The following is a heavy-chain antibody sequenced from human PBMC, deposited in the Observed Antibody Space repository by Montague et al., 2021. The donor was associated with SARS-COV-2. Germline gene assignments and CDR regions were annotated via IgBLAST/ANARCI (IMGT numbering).Heavy chain of an antibody. Sequence: SETLSLTCAVYGGSFNGYYWDWIRQPPGKGLEWIGEISDIGSTTYNPSLESRLTTSVDRSKNQFSLRLTSVTAADTAVYYCVRERECSGGSCYGPDDDAFDIWGQGTWSPSLQ. D-gene: IGHD2-15*01. CDR1: GGSFNGYY. V-gene: IGHV4-34*01. CDR3: VRERECSGGSCYGPDDDAFDI. CDR2: ISDIGST. J-gene: IGHJ3*02.